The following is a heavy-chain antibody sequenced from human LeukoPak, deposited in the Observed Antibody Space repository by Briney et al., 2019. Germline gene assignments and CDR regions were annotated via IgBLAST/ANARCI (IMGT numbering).Heavy chain of an antibody. D-gene: IGHD2-8*01. CDR3: ARSSVFVLMVYAPSGMDV. V-gene: IGHV1-18*01. CDR1: GYTFTSYG. Sequence: ASVKVSCKASGYTFTSYGISWVRQAPGQGLEWMGWVSAYNGNTNYAQKLQGRVTMTTDTSTSTAYMELRSLRSDDTAMYYCARSSVFVLMVYAPSGMDVWGQGTTVTVSS. J-gene: IGHJ6*02. CDR2: VSAYNGNT.